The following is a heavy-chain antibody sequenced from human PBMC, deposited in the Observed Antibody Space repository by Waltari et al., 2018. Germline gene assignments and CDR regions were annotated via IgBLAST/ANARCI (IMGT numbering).Heavy chain of an antibody. D-gene: IGHD3-22*01. Sequence: QVQLQESGPGLVKPSETLSLTCAVSGYSISSGYYWGWIRQPPGKGLEWIGSLYHSGSPYYNPSLKSRVTISVDTSKNQFSLKLSSVTAADTAVYYCARHYYDSSGYDYWGQGTLVTVSS. J-gene: IGHJ4*02. V-gene: IGHV4-38-2*01. CDR3: ARHYYDSSGYDY. CDR1: GYSISSGYY. CDR2: LYHSGSP.